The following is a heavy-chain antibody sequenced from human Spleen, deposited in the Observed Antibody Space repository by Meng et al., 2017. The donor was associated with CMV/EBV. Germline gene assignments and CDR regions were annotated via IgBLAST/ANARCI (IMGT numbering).Heavy chain of an antibody. CDR2: INPNSGGT. CDR3: ARRGDFRTAYLVDY. J-gene: IGHJ4*02. D-gene: IGHD3/OR15-3a*01. CDR1: GYTFTGYY. V-gene: IGHV1-2*02. Sequence: ASVKVSCKASGYTFTGYYMHWVRQAPGQGLEWMGWINPNSGGTNYAQKFQGRVTMTRDTSTSTAYMELRSLRSDDTAVYYCARRGDFRTAYLVDYWGQGTLVTVSS.